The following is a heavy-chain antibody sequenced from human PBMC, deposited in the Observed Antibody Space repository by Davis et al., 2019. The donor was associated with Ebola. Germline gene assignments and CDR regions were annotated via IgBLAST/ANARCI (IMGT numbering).Heavy chain of an antibody. J-gene: IGHJ4*02. CDR2: ISAYNGNT. CDR3: ARAPAVRGYNYVKIDS. CDR1: GYTFTSYG. D-gene: IGHD5-18*01. Sequence: AASVKVSCKASGYTFTSYGISWVRQAPGQGLEWMGWISAYNGNTNYAQKLQGRVTMTTDTSTSTAYMELRSLRSDDTAVYYCARAPAVRGYNYVKIDSWGQGALVTVSS. V-gene: IGHV1-18*04.